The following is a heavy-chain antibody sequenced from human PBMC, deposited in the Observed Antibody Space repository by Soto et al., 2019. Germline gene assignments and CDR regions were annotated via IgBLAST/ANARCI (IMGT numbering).Heavy chain of an antibody. CDR3: ARGRASGSYYLLDY. V-gene: IGHV1-8*01. CDR2: INPNSGNI. Sequence: ASVKVSCKASGNTFTSYGINWVRQATGHGLEWMGWINPNSGNIGYAQKFQGRVTMTRDTAIRTAYMEVSRPRSDDTAVYYCARGRASGSYYLLDYWGQGTLVTVSS. J-gene: IGHJ4*02. CDR1: GNTFTSYG. D-gene: IGHD3-10*01.